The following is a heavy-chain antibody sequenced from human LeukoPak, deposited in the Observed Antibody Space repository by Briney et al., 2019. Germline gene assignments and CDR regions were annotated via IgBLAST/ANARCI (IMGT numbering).Heavy chain of an antibody. CDR1: GFSLRTSAPG. CDR3: AHGVRNYDFRIGYYPRFDF. J-gene: IGHJ4*02. D-gene: IGHD3-3*01. CDR2: YSWTVDK. Sequence: SGPTLVKPTQTLTLTCRFSGFSLRTSAPGMGWIRQPPVESLEWLALYSWTVDKFYTLSLKSRLTISKDTSKNQVALAMTSMGPVDTATYYCAHGVRNYDFRIGYYPRFDFWGQGILVTVSS. V-gene: IGHV2-5*01.